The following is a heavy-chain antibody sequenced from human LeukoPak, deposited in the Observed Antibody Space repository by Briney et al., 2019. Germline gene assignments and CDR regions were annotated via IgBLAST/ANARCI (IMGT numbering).Heavy chain of an antibody. Sequence: GGSLRLSCAASGFTFSTYAMSWVRQAPGKGLEWVSTIINSGGSTYYADSVRGRFTISRDTSKNTLYLQMNSLRAEDTAVYYCAKDIYGDYGGTDYWGQGTLVTVSS. CDR3: AKDIYGDYGGTDY. J-gene: IGHJ4*02. D-gene: IGHD4-17*01. CDR2: IINSGGST. CDR1: GFTFSTYA. V-gene: IGHV3-23*01.